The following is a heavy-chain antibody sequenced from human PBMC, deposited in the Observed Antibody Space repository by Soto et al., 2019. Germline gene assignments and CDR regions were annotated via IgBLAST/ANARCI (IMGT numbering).Heavy chain of an antibody. Sequence: EVQLVESGGGLVKPGGSLRLSCAASGFTFSNAWMSWVRQAPGKGLEWVGRIKSKTDGGTTDYAAPVKGRFTISRDDSKNTLYLQMNSLKTEDTAVSYCTTSISGWPFDYWGQGTLVTVSS. J-gene: IGHJ4*02. CDR3: TTSISGWPFDY. V-gene: IGHV3-15*01. CDR1: GFTFSNAW. CDR2: IKSKTDGGTT. D-gene: IGHD6-19*01.